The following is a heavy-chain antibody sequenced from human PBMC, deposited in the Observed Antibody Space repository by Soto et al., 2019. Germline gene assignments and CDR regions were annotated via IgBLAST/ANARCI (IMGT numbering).Heavy chain of an antibody. D-gene: IGHD2-2*01. J-gene: IGHJ5*02. V-gene: IGHV4-59*01. CDR2: IYYSGST. Sequence: PSETLSLTCTVSGGSISSYYWSWIRQPPGKGLEWIGYIYYSGSTNYNPSLKSRVTISVDTSKNQFSLKLSSVTAADTAVYYCARARSLGYCSSTSCPNWFDPWGQGTLVTVSS. CDR1: GGSISSYY. CDR3: ARARSLGYCSSTSCPNWFDP.